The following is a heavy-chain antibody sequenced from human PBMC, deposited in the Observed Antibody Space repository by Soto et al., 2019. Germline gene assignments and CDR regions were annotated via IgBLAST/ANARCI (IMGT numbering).Heavy chain of an antibody. Sequence: ASVKVSCKASGYTFTSYDINWVRQATGQGLEWMGWMIPISGNASYAQKFQGRVTMTTDKSISTAYMELSSLRSEDTAVYYCATQDIVVVVAAEHAFDIWGQGTMVTVSS. CDR2: MIPISGNA. V-gene: IGHV1-8*01. CDR1: GYTFTSYD. J-gene: IGHJ3*02. CDR3: ATQDIVVVVAAEHAFDI. D-gene: IGHD2-15*01.